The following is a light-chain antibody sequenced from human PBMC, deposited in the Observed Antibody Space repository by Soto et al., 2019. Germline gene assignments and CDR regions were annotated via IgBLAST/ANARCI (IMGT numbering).Light chain of an antibody. J-gene: IGKJ2*01. Sequence: EIGLTQSPGTLSLSPGERATLSCRASQSVSSSYLAWYQQKPGQAPRLLIYGASSRATGIPDRFSGSGSGTDFTLTISRLEPEDFAVYSCQQYGSSPRTFGQGTKLEIK. CDR1: QSVSSSY. CDR3: QQYGSSPRT. V-gene: IGKV3-20*01. CDR2: GAS.